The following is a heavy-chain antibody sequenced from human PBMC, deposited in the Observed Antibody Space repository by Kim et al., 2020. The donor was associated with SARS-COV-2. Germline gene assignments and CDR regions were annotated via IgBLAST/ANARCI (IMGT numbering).Heavy chain of an antibody. CDR2: IYHSGST. V-gene: IGHV4-4*02. D-gene: IGHD3-10*01. CDR1: GGSISSSNW. CDR3: ARHRLMYYYGSGSLNYYGMDV. Sequence: SETLSLTCAVSGGSISSSNWWSWVRQPPGKGLEWIGEIYHSGSTNYNPSLKSRVTISVDKSKNQFSLKLSSVTAADTAVYYCARHRLMYYYGSGSLNYYGMDVWGQGTTVTVSS. J-gene: IGHJ6*02.